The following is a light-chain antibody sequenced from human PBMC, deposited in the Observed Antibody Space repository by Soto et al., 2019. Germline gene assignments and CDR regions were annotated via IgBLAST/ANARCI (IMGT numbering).Light chain of an antibody. CDR1: QGISSY. V-gene: IGKV1-9*01. Sequence: DIQLTQSPSFLSASVGDRVTITCRASQGISSYLAWYQQKPGEAPKLLICAASTLQSRVPSRFRGSGSGTEFTLTISRLQREHLAGYYCKQHNSYRFTFGGGTRVEIK. CDR2: AAS. J-gene: IGKJ4*01. CDR3: KQHNSYRFT.